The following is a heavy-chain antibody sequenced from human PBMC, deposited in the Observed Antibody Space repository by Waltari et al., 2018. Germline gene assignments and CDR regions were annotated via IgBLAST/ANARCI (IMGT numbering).Heavy chain of an antibody. D-gene: IGHD1-26*01. J-gene: IGHJ4*02. V-gene: IGHV4-4*02. Sequence: QLQLQQSGPGLVKPSESLFLSCAVSGDSVSNNYWWSWVRQPPGKGLEWIGQIHGTGKTNYKPSLEGRVTVSMDTSNNQFSLRVTSPTAADTAVYFCARDRGRGLYLDSWGQGTLVTVS. CDR3: ARDRGRGLYLDS. CDR1: GDSVSNNYW. CDR2: IHGTGKT.